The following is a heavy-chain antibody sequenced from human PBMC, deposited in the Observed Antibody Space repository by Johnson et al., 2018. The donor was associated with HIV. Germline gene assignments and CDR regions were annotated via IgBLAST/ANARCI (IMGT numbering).Heavy chain of an antibody. Sequence: QVQLVESGGGLVKPGGSLRLSCAASGFTFSDYYMSWIRQAPGKGLEWISYISPRGTTVYYADSVKGRFTISRDNAKKSLYVQMKSLRAADTALYYCARGGSDAFDIWGQGTMVTVSS. D-gene: IGHD3-16*01. CDR2: ISPRGTTV. CDR3: ARGGSDAFDI. CDR1: GFTFSDYY. V-gene: IGHV3-11*04. J-gene: IGHJ3*02.